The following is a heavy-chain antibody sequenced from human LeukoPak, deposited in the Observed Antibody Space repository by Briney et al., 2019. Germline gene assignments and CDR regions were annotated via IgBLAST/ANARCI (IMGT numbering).Heavy chain of an antibody. Sequence: GGSLRLSCAASGFTFSSYAMHWVRQAPGKGLEWVAVISYDGSNKYYADPVKGRFTISRDNSKNTLYLQMNSLRAEDTVVYYCARDLERVFDYWGQGTLVTVSS. D-gene: IGHD1-1*01. J-gene: IGHJ4*02. V-gene: IGHV3-30*04. CDR1: GFTFSSYA. CDR2: ISYDGSNK. CDR3: ARDLERVFDY.